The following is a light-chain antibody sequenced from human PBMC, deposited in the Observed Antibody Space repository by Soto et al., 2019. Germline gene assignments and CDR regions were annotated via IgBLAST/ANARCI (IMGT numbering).Light chain of an antibody. CDR2: EVS. CDR3: SSYTSSSTLFV. J-gene: IGLJ1*01. V-gene: IGLV2-14*01. Sequence: QSVLTQPGSVSGSPGQSITISCTRTSSDVGGYNYVSWYQQHPGKAPKLMIYEVSNRPSGVSNRFSGSKSGNTASLTISGLQAEDEADYYCSSYTSSSTLFVFGTGTKVTVL. CDR1: SSDVGGYNY.